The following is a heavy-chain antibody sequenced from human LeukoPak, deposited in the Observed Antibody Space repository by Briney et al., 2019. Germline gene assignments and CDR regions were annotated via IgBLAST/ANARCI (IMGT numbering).Heavy chain of an antibody. D-gene: IGHD3-22*01. J-gene: IGHJ4*02. CDR1: GGSFSGYY. CDR3: ARERSFTYYYDSSGYLN. CDR2: INHSGST. V-gene: IGHV4-34*01. Sequence: SETLSLTCAVYGGSFSGYYWSWIRQPPGKGLEWIGEINHSGSTNYNPSLKSRVTISVDKSKNQFSLKLSSVTAADTAVYYCARERSFTYYYDSSGYLNWGQGTLVTVSS.